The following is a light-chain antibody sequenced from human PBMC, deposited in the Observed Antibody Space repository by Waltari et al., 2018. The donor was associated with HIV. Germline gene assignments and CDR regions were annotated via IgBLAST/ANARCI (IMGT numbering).Light chain of an antibody. Sequence: EIVLTQSPATLSVSPGERVILSCRASQGLSINFAWYQQKPGQAPRLLIYGASTRATGIPARFSGSGSGTEFTLTISTLQSEDFAVYYCQQYNNWPPYTFGQGTKVEIK. CDR1: QGLSIN. CDR2: GAS. CDR3: QQYNNWPPYT. J-gene: IGKJ2*01. V-gene: IGKV3-15*01.